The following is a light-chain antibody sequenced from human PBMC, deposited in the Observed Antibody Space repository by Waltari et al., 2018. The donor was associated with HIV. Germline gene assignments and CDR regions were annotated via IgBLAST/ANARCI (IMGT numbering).Light chain of an antibody. J-gene: IGLJ1*01. CDR2: DVS. CDR3: CSYAGTNTYV. Sequence: QSALTQPASVSGSPGQSLTISCTGTSSDVGNYNYVSWYQQHPGNVPKLMTYDVSKRPSGVSNRLSGSKSGNTASLTISGLQAEDEADYYCCSYAGTNTYVFGSGTKVTVL. CDR1: SSDVGNYNY. V-gene: IGLV2-23*02.